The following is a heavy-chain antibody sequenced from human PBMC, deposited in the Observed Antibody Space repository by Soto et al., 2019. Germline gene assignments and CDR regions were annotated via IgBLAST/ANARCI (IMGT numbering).Heavy chain of an antibody. J-gene: IGHJ5*02. CDR2: IYYSGST. Sequence: PSETLSLTCTVSGGSISSGGYYWSWIRQHPGKGLEWIGYIYYSGSTYYNPSLKSRVTISVDTSKNQFSLKLSSVTAADTAVYYCARDIESSSSSSHWFDPWGQGTLVTVSS. V-gene: IGHV4-31*03. D-gene: IGHD6-6*01. CDR1: GGSISSGGYY. CDR3: ARDIESSSSSSHWFDP.